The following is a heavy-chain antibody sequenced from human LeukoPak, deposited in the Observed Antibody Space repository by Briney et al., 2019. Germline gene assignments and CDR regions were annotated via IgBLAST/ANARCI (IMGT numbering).Heavy chain of an antibody. Sequence: SVRLSCTASGGTFSSYDMSWVRQAPGQGLEWMGRIIPILGIANYAQKFQGRVTITADKSTSTAYMELSSLRSEDTAVYYCARGEAVTTGGFDPWGQGTLVTVSP. J-gene: IGHJ5*02. V-gene: IGHV1-69*04. CDR1: GGTFSSYD. CDR3: ARGEAVTTGGFDP. CDR2: IIPILGIA. D-gene: IGHD4-17*01.